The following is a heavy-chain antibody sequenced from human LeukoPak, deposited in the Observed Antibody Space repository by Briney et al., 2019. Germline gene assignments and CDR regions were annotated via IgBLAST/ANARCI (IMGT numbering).Heavy chain of an antibody. Sequence: GGSLRLSCAASGFTFSSYGMHWVRQAPGKGLEWVAVIWYDGSNKYYADSVKGRFTISRDNSKNTLYLQMNSLRAEDTAVYYCAREWGYSYGFDYWGQGTLVTVSS. CDR2: IWYDGSNK. D-gene: IGHD5-18*01. V-gene: IGHV3-33*01. CDR1: GFTFSSYG. CDR3: AREWGYSYGFDY. J-gene: IGHJ4*02.